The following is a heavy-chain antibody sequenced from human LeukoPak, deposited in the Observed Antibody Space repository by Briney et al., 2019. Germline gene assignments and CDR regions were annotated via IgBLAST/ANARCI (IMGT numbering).Heavy chain of an antibody. CDR1: GFTFSSYW. CDR2: IKQDGSEK. D-gene: IGHD2-2*01. CDR3: ARDSPTRYCSSTSCLDYYYYGMDV. V-gene: IGHV3-7*03. J-gene: IGHJ6*02. Sequence: GGSLRLSCAASGFTFSSYWMSWVRQAPGKGLEWVANIKQDGSEKYYVDSVKGRFTISRDNAKNSLNLQMNSLRAEDTAVYYCARDSPTRYCSSTSCLDYYYYGMDVWGQGTTVTVSS.